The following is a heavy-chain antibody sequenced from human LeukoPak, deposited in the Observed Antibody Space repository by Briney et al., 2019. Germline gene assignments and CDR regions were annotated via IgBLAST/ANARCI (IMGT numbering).Heavy chain of an antibody. CDR1: GGSISSSNW. Sequence: PSGTLSLTCAVSGGSISSSNWWSWVRQPPGKGLEWIGEIYHSGSTNYNPSLKSRVTISVDTSKNQFSLKLSSVTAADTAVYYCASGLAAAGPGRGGSAFDIWGQGTMVTVSS. J-gene: IGHJ3*02. CDR2: IYHSGST. D-gene: IGHD6-13*01. V-gene: IGHV4-4*02. CDR3: ASGLAAAGPGRGGSAFDI.